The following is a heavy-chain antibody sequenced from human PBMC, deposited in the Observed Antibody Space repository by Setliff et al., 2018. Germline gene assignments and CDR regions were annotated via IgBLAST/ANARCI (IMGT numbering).Heavy chain of an antibody. CDR1: GGSFKNHA. D-gene: IGHD6-13*01. CDR2: TFPMLDRP. V-gene: IGHV1-69*10. Sequence: ASVKVSCKTSGGSFKNHAITWVRQAPGQGLEWMGGTFPMLDRPNYAQKFQARVTITADESTNTAYIEIRSLRSEDTAVYYCARGNMDVVAAGGKYSGMDVWGQGTTVTVSS. J-gene: IGHJ6*02. CDR3: ARGNMDVVAAGGKYSGMDV.